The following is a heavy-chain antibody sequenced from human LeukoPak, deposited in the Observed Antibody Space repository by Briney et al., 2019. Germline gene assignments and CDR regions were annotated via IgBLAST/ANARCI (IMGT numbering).Heavy chain of an antibody. CDR3: ARAPSPASYAMDV. CDR2: MNPNSGNT. V-gene: IGHV1-8*01. Sequence: ASVKVSCKASGYTFRCFDVNWVRQATGQGLEWMGWMNPNSGNTGYAQELQGRVTMTRNTSINTAYMEVSGLTSEDTAVYYCARAPSPASYAMDVWGQGTTVTVSS. J-gene: IGHJ6*02. CDR1: GYTFRCFD.